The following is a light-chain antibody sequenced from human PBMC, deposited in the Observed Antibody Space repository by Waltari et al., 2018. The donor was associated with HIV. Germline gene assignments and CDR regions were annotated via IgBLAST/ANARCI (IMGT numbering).Light chain of an antibody. J-gene: IGLJ3*02. V-gene: IGLV2-23*02. CDR2: EVY. CDR1: ISDIGTYNL. CDR3: GSYAGGRSVVL. Sequence: QSALTQPASVSGSPGQSITISCTGTISDIGTYNLVSWYQQYPGKAPKLRIYEVYKRASGVSDRFSGSKSGNTAFLTVAGVRVEDEAAYYCGSYAGGRSVVLFGGGTRLTVL.